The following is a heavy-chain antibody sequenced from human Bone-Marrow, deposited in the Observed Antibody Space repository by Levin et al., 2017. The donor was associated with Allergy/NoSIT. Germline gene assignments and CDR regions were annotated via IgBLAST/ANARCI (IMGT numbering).Heavy chain of an antibody. J-gene: IGHJ1*01. CDR1: GYTFPNYW. D-gene: IGHD1/OR15-1a*01. Sequence: GGSLRLSCKGSGYTFPNYWIGWVRQMPGKGLEWMGSIYPHDSHIKYSPSFQGQVTFSADKSTSPAYLQWSSLKASDSAIYFCARPPTAHYPHEHVHLWGQGTLVTVSS. V-gene: IGHV5-51*01. CDR2: IYPHDSHI. CDR3: ARPPTAHYPHEHVHL.